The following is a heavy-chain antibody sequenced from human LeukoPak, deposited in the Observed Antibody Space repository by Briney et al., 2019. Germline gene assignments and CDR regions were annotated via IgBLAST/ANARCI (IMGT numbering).Heavy chain of an antibody. V-gene: IGHV3-21*01. D-gene: IGHD2-2*03. J-gene: IGHJ4*02. CDR3: ARTVFGGYCSSSSCYAGGYLDY. CDR1: GFTFSSYI. Sequence: GGSLRLSCAASGFTFSSYIMNWVRQAPGKGLQWVSSISSSSSSIHYADSVKGRFTISRDNAKQSLYLQMNSLRAEDTAVYYCARTVFGGYCSSSSCYAGGYLDYWGQGTLVTVSS. CDR2: ISSSSSSI.